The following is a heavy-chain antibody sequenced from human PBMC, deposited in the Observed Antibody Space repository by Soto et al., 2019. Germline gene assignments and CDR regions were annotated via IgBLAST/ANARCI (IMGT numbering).Heavy chain of an antibody. CDR2: IYHSGTT. Sequence: SETLSLTCAVSGYSISSGYYWGWIRQPPGKGLEWIGSIYHSGTTYYNPSLKSRVAISVDTSKNQFSLKLSSVTAADTAVYHCARDRCGGDCCQDHWGQGTLVTVSS. CDR3: ARDRCGGDCCQDH. CDR1: GYSISSGYY. V-gene: IGHV4-38-2*02. D-gene: IGHD2-21*02. J-gene: IGHJ4*02.